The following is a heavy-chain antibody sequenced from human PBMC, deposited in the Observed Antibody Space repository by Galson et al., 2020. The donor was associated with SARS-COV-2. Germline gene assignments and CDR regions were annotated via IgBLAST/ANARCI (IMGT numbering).Heavy chain of an antibody. J-gene: IGHJ4*02. V-gene: IGHV3-9*01. D-gene: IGHD5-12*01. CDR1: GFTFDDYA. CDR3: AKDRGYSGYDLWGGFDY. Sequence: GGSLRLSCAASGFTFDDYAMHWVRQAPGKGLEWVSGISWNSGSIGYADSVKGRFTISRDNAKNSLYLQMNSLRAEDTALYYCAKDRGYSGYDLWGGFDYWGQGTLVTVSS. CDR2: ISWNSGSI.